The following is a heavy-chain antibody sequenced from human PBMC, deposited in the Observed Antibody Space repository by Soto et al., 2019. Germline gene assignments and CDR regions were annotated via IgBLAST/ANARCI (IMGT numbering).Heavy chain of an antibody. CDR2: IGTAGDT. D-gene: IGHD2-15*01. CDR1: GFTFSSYD. CDR3: ARGPPHEVEFDD. Sequence: GGSLRLSCAASGFTFSSYDMHWVRQATGKGLEWVSAIGTAGDTYYPGSVKGRFTISRENAKNSLYLQMNSLRAEDTAVYYCARGPPHEVEFDDWGQGTLVTVSS. V-gene: IGHV3-13*01. J-gene: IGHJ4*02.